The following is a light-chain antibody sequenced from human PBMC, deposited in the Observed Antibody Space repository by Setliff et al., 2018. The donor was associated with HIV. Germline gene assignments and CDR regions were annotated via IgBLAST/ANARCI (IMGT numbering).Light chain of an antibody. CDR3: SSYAITNTLP. CDR1: SSDVGGYSY. Sequence: QSALTQPASVSGSPGQLITISCTGTSSDVGGYSYVSWYQQHPGKAPKLIIYEVRNRPSGVSNRFSGSKSGNTASLTISGLQAEDEADYYCSSYAITNTLPFGTGTKVTV. V-gene: IGLV2-14*01. CDR2: EVR. J-gene: IGLJ1*01.